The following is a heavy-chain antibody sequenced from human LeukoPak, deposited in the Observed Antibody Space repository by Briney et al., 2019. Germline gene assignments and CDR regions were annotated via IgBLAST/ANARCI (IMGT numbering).Heavy chain of an antibody. Sequence: GASVKVSCKASGGTFSSYAISWVRQAPGQGLEWMGGIIPIFGTANYAQKFQGRVTITADESTSTAYMELSSLRSEDTAVYYCARVGGYCTNGVVLCRPTAENNWFDPWGQGTLVTVSS. CDR1: GGTFSSYA. J-gene: IGHJ5*02. D-gene: IGHD2-8*01. CDR2: IIPIFGTA. V-gene: IGHV1-69*13. CDR3: ARVGGYCTNGVVLCRPTAENNWFDP.